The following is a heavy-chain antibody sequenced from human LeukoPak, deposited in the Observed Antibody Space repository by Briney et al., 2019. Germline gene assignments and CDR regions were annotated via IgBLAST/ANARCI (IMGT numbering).Heavy chain of an antibody. J-gene: IGHJ4*02. CDR2: ISSSSSYT. Sequence: GGSLRLSCAASGFTFSDYYMTWIRQAPGKGLDWVSYISSSSSYTKYADSVQGRFTISRDNAKNSLYLQMNSLRAEDTAVYYCARGGYCSGGSCYPAKDFDYWGQGTLVTVSS. V-gene: IGHV3-11*06. CDR3: ARGGYCSGGSCYPAKDFDY. CDR1: GFTFSDYY. D-gene: IGHD2-15*01.